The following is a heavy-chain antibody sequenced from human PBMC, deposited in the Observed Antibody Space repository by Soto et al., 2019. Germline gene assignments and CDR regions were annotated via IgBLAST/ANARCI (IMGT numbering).Heavy chain of an antibody. CDR2: IYYSGST. CDR3: ARSIVLMVYATNWFDP. V-gene: IGHV4-39*01. CDR1: GGSISSSSYY. J-gene: IGHJ5*02. D-gene: IGHD2-8*01. Sequence: PSETLSLTCTVSGGSISSSSYYWGWIRQPPGKGLEWIGSIYYSGSTYYNPSLKNQVNKSVDTSKKQFSLKLRSVTAADSFVYYFARSIVLMVYATNWFDPWGQGTLVTVSS.